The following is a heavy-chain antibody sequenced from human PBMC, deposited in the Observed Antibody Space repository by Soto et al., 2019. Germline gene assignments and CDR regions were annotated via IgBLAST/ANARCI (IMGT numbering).Heavy chain of an antibody. CDR3: AKDFFRGYDISTGYYNLVSVVD. CDR1: GFTFSSYG. J-gene: IGHJ4*02. Sequence: SGFTFSSYGMHWVRQAPGKGLEWVAVISYDGSNKYYADSVKGRFTISRDNSKNTLYLQMNSLRAEDTAVYYCAKDFFRGYDISTGYYNLVSVVDWGQGTLVTVSS. V-gene: IGHV3-30*18. CDR2: ISYDGSNK. D-gene: IGHD3-9*01.